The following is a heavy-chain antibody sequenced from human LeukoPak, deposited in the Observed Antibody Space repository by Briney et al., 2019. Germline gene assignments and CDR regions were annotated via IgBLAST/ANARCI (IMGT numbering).Heavy chain of an antibody. CDR3: ARVGSLWGYSYGPFDY. V-gene: IGHV4-31*03. D-gene: IGHD5-18*01. CDR1: GGSISSGGYY. CDR2: IYYSGST. J-gene: IGHJ4*02. Sequence: SETLSLTCTVSGGSISSGGYYWSWIRQHPGKGLEWIGYIYYSGSTYYNPSLKSRVTISVDTSKNQFSLKLSSVTAADTAVYYCARVGSLWGYSYGPFDYWGQGTLVTVSS.